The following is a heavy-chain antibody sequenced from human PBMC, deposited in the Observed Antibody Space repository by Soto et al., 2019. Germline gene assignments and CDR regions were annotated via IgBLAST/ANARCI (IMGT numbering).Heavy chain of an antibody. CDR2: ISYDGSNK. CDR1: GFTFSSYA. V-gene: IGHV3-30-3*01. Sequence: QVQLVESGGGVVQPGRSLRLSCAASGFTFSSYAMHWVRQAPGKGLEWVAVISYDGSNKYYADSVKGRFTISRDNSKNTLYLQMNSLRAVDTAVYYCSRPLWRDFYNSGYFDLWGRGTLVTLSS. J-gene: IGHJ2*01. D-gene: IGHD1-1*01. CDR3: SRPLWRDFYNSGYFDL.